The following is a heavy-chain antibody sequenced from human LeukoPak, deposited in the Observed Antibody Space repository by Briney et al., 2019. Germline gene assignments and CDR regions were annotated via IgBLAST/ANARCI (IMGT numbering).Heavy chain of an antibody. D-gene: IGHD3-3*01. V-gene: IGHV3-21*01. CDR3: SRDGIFTG. CDR1: GFTFNSYT. Sequence: GGSLRLSCAASGFTFNSYTMNWVRQAPGKGLEWVSSISSSSTYIYYADSVKGRLVISRDSANNSVYLQMNSLRAEDTAVYYCSRDGIFTGWGQGTLVTVSS. J-gene: IGHJ4*02. CDR2: ISSSSTYI.